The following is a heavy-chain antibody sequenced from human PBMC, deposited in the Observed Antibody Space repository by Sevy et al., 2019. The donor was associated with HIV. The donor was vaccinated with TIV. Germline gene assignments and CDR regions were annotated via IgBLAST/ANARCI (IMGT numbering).Heavy chain of an antibody. CDR1: GYTFTSYG. D-gene: IGHD2-2*01. CDR2: ISAYNGNT. Sequence: VSVKVSCKASGYTFTSYGISWVRQAPGQGLEWMGWISAYNGNTNYAQKLQGRVTMTTDTSTSTDYMELRSLRSDDTAVYYCARAPAAMPSYYDYYMDVWGKGTTVTVS. V-gene: IGHV1-18*04. CDR3: ARAPAAMPSYYDYYMDV. J-gene: IGHJ6*03.